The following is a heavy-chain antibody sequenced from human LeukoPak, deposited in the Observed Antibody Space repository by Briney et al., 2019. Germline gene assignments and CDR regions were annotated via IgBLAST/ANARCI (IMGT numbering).Heavy chain of an antibody. Sequence: GASVKVSCKASGYTFTGYYIHWVRQAPGQGLEWMGWINPNSGGTNYAQKFQGRVTMTRDTSISTAYMELSRLRSDDTAVYYCARDPLRYFDWLLPHDAFDIWGQGTMVTVSS. D-gene: IGHD3-9*01. CDR3: ARDPLRYFDWLLPHDAFDI. CDR1: GYTFTGYY. V-gene: IGHV1-2*02. J-gene: IGHJ3*02. CDR2: INPNSGGT.